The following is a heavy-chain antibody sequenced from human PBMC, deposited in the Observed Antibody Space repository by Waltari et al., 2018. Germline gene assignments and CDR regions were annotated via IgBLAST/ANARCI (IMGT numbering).Heavy chain of an antibody. CDR2: IYAGGST. Sequence: EVQLVETGGGFIQPGGSLSLSCAASGFTVSNNYIRWVRQAPGKGLEWVSTIYAGGSTYYADYVRGRFTISRDNSKNTLFLQMNSLSAEDTAVYYCARGGVDPAIRRGYGGLRNYYYALDVWGQGTTVTVSS. D-gene: IGHD5-18*01. CDR3: ARGGVDPAIRRGYGGLRNYYYALDV. V-gene: IGHV3-53*02. J-gene: IGHJ6*02. CDR1: GFTVSNNY.